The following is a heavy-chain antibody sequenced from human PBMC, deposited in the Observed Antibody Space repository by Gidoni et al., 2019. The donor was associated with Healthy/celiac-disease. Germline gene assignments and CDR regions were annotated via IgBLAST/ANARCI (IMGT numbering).Heavy chain of an antibody. V-gene: IGHV1-3*01. Sequence: QVELVQSGAEVKKPGASVKVCCKASGYTFTSYAMPWVRQTPGTWLAWLGWTNAGNGNTKYSQKFQGRVTITRYPSASTAYLVLSSLISEATAVYYCARGIVVVPAGVYFDYWGQGTLVTVSS. CDR1: GYTFTSYA. CDR3: ARGIVVVPAGVYFDY. J-gene: IGHJ4*02. D-gene: IGHD2-2*01. CDR2: TNAGNGNT.